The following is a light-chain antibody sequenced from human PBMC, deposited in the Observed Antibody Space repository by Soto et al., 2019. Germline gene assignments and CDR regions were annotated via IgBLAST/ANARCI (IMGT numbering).Light chain of an antibody. V-gene: IGKV3-20*01. J-gene: IGKJ3*01. Sequence: EMVLTQSPGTLSLSPGERATLSCRASQGVTPAYLAWYQHKPGQAPRLLIYGASNRATGIPDRFSGSGYGTDFTLTISRLETEDFAVYSCQQYGGSPLFTFGPGTRVDVK. CDR2: GAS. CDR1: QGVTPAY. CDR3: QQYGGSPLFT.